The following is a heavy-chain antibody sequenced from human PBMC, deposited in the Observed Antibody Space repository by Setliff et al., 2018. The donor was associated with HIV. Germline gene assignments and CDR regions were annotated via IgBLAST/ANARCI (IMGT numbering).Heavy chain of an antibody. D-gene: IGHD3-3*01. J-gene: IGHJ3*02. V-gene: IGHV4-31*03. CDR3: ARVGVGAPADAFDI. CDR1: GDSISRGGYY. CDR2: ISYSGST. Sequence: PSETLSLTCTVSGDSISRGGYYWSWIRQHPGGGLDWIGYISYSGSTFYDPSLKSRVTMSLDTSYNQFSLKLNSVTAADTAVYYCARVGVGAPADAFDIWGLGTMVTVSS.